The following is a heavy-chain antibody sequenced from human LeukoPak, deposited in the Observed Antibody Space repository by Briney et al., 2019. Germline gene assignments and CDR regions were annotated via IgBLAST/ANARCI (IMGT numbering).Heavy chain of an antibody. CDR2: INPSGGST. V-gene: IGHV1-46*03. Sequence: VSVEVSCKASGYTFTSYYMHWVRQAPGQGLEWMGIINPSGGSTSYAQKFQGRVTMTRDTSTSTVYMELSSLRSEDTAVYYCARAGDGSSSGSPGDPWGQGTLVTVSS. D-gene: IGHD6-6*01. J-gene: IGHJ5*02. CDR3: ARAGDGSSSGSPGDP. CDR1: GYTFTSYY.